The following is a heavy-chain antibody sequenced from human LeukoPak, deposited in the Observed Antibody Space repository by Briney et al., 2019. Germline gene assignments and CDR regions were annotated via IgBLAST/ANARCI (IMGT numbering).Heavy chain of an antibody. Sequence: ASVKVSCKAPGYSFTGYYIHWVRQAPGQGLEWMGWINPNSGGTNYAQKFQGRVTMTRDTSISTAYMELSRLRSDDTAVYYCARDFTWTGGYFDYWGQGTLVTVSS. V-gene: IGHV1-2*02. CDR2: INPNSGGT. D-gene: IGHD1-14*01. CDR3: ARDFTWTGGYFDY. J-gene: IGHJ4*02. CDR1: GYSFTGYY.